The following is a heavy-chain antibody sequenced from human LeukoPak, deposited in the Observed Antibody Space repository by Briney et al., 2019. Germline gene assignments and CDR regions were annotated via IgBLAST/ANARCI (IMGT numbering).Heavy chain of an antibody. CDR3: AGVYYSSSYDYWYFDL. CDR1: GGSISSSSYY. Sequence: SETLSLTCTVSGGSISSSSYYWGWIRQPPGKGLEWIGSIYHSGSTYYNPSLKSRVTISVDTSKNQFSLKLSSVTAADTAVYYCAGVYYSSSYDYWYFDLWGRGTLVTVSS. J-gene: IGHJ2*01. CDR2: IYHSGST. V-gene: IGHV4-39*07. D-gene: IGHD6-13*01.